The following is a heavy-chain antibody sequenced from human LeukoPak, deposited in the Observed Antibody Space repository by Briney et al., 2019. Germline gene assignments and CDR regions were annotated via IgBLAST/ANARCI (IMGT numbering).Heavy chain of an antibody. J-gene: IGHJ4*02. V-gene: IGHV3-23*01. CDR1: GFTFSSYA. CDR2: ITDTGGGT. Sequence: PGGSLRLSCAASGFTFSSYAMSWVRQAPGRGLEWVSAITDTGGGTYYADSGKGRFTISRDNSKNTLYLQMNSLRAEDTAVYYCAKDSRIVPAATEFDYWGQGTLVTVSS. D-gene: IGHD2-2*01. CDR3: AKDSRIVPAATEFDY.